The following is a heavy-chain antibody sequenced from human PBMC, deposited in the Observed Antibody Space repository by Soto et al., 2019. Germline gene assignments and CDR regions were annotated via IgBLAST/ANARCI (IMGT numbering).Heavy chain of an antibody. CDR1: GVTFSSYT. CDR2: IIPVLGVA. V-gene: IGHV1-69*02. J-gene: IGHJ3*01. Sequence: QVQLVQSGAEVRKPGSSVKVSCKASGVTFSSYTISWVRQAPGQGLEWMGRIIPVLGVANYAPKFQGRLTLYRGEPTGNVFNGLGSPETEDHAKLYGRRLIHGKSCGVDFWGQGTFITVSS. CDR3: RRLIHGKSCGVDF. D-gene: IGHD3-3*01.